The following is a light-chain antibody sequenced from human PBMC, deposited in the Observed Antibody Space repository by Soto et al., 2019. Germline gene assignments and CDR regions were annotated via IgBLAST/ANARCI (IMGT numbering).Light chain of an antibody. Sequence: AIQLTQSPSSLSASVGDRVTITCRASQAIRTALGWYQQKPGKVPKLLIYAASTLQSGVPSRFTGSGSGTDFTLTISSLQPEDFATYYCLLDFRYFWAFGQGTKVDIX. J-gene: IGKJ1*01. V-gene: IGKV1-6*01. CDR2: AAS. CDR3: LLDFRYFWA. CDR1: QAIRTA.